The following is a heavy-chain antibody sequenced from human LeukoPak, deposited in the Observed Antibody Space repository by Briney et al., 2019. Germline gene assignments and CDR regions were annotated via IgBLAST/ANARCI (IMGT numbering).Heavy chain of an antibody. Sequence: ASVKVSCKASGGTFSSYAISWVRQAPGQGLEWMGRIIPIFGTANYAQKFQGRVTITTDESTSTAYMELSSLRSEDTAAYYCARDSDHSTSGYYYMDVWGKGTTVTVSS. J-gene: IGHJ6*03. D-gene: IGHD5/OR15-5a*01. V-gene: IGHV1-69*05. CDR3: ARDSDHSTSGYYYMDV. CDR1: GGTFSSYA. CDR2: IIPIFGTA.